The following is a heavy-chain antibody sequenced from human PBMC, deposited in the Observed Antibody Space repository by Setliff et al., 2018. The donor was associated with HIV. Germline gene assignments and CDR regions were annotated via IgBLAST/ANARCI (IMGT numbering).Heavy chain of an antibody. D-gene: IGHD3-22*01. V-gene: IGHV1-18*04. CDR2: MSAYSGDT. CDR1: GYTFTAYG. CDR3: VRGYYYDKTGYGTFDI. J-gene: IGHJ3*02. Sequence: RASVKVSCKASGYTFTAYGITWVRQAPGQGLEWMGWMSAYSGDTKYAQKIQGRVNMTRDTSTDTAYVELGSLRFDDTALYYCVRGYYYDKTGYGTFDIWGQGTVVTVS.